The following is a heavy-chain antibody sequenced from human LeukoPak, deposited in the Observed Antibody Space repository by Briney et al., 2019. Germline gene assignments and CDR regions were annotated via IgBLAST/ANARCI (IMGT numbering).Heavy chain of an antibody. CDR2: IYVVGST. J-gene: IGHJ3*02. D-gene: IGHD6-19*01. Sequence: SETLSLTCTVSGDSISSGSYYWSWIRQPAGKGLEWIGRIYVVGSTNYNPSLKGRVTISADTSKNQFSLKLSSVAAADTAVYYCAREAIAVAGTGAFDIWGQGTMVTVSS. CDR1: GDSISSGSYY. CDR3: AREAIAVAGTGAFDI. V-gene: IGHV4-61*02.